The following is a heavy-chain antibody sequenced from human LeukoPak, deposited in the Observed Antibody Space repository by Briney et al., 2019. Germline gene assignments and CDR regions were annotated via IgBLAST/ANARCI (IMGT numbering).Heavy chain of an antibody. Sequence: ASVKVSCKASGYTFTSYDINWVRQAPGQGLEWMGWMNPNSGNTGYAQKFQGRVTMTRNTSISTAYMELSSLRSEDTAVYYCARGRRWLQLFSYYFDYWGQGTLVTVSS. D-gene: IGHD5-24*01. V-gene: IGHV1-8*01. CDR2: MNPNSGNT. CDR3: ARGRRWLQLFSYYFDY. CDR1: GYTFTSYD. J-gene: IGHJ4*02.